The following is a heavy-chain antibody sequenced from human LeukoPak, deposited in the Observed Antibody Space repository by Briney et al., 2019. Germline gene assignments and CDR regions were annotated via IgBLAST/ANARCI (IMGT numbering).Heavy chain of an antibody. CDR2: IYYSGST. D-gene: IGHD5-18*01. CDR1: GGSISSYY. CDR3: ARVNPDAYSYGYWRDDAFDI. V-gene: IGHV4-59*01. J-gene: IGHJ3*02. Sequence: PSETLSLTCTVSGGSISSYYWSWIRQPPGKGLEWIGYIYYSGSTNYNPSLKSRVTISVDTSKNQFSLKLSSVTAADTAVYYCARVNPDAYSYGYWRDDAFDIWGQGTMVTVSS.